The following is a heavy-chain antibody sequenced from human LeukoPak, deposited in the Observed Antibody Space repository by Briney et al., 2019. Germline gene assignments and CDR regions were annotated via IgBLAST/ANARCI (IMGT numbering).Heavy chain of an antibody. V-gene: IGHV3-48*01. Sequence: GGSLRLSCEASGFTFSTYDMNWVRQAPGEGLEGVSFISGATNAIHYADSLKGRFTISRDNAKDTLYLQMNSLRAEDSAVYYCARDATGLEDFDYWGQGTLVTVSS. D-gene: IGHD3-9*01. CDR3: ARDATGLEDFDY. CDR2: ISGATNAI. J-gene: IGHJ4*02. CDR1: GFTFSTYD.